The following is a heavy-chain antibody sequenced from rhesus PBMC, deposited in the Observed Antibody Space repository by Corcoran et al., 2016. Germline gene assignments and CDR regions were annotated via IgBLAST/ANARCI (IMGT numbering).Heavy chain of an antibody. Sequence: QLQLQESGPGLVKPSETLSLTCGVSGGSISSNYWSWIRQPPGKGLEWIGRTCGSTARTDYNPSLKRRVTISTATSKNQFSLRLSSVTVADTAVYYCARVYSSTWGQGVLVTVSS. CDR3: ARVYSST. CDR2: TCGSTART. D-gene: IGHD5-24*01. CDR1: GGSISSNY. J-gene: IGHJ4*01. V-gene: IGHV4-173*01.